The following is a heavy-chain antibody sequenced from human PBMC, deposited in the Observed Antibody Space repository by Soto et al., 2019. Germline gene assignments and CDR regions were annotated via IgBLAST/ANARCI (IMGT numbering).Heavy chain of an antibody. D-gene: IGHD5-12*01. CDR2: INTYNGDT. CDR1: RYTFTSNG. Sequence: QVQLVQSGAEVKKPGASVKVSCKASRYTFTSNGISWVRQAPGQGLEWMGWINTYNGDTDFVQKLQGRVTMTTDTSTSTAYMELRSLTSDDTAMYYCGRDRDGYNRAFDYWGQGTLVTVSS. V-gene: IGHV1-18*01. CDR3: GRDRDGYNRAFDY. J-gene: IGHJ4*02.